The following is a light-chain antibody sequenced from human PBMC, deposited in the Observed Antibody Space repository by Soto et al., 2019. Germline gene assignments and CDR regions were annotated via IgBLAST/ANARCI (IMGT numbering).Light chain of an antibody. CDR3: QSYDSSNWV. V-gene: IGLV6-57*01. CDR2: EDN. J-gene: IGLJ3*02. CDR1: SGSIASNY. Sequence: NFMLTQPHSVSESPGKTVTISCTRSSGSIASNYVQWYQQRPGSSPTTVIYEDNQRPSGVPDRFSGSIDSSSNSASLTISRLKTEDEADYSCQSYDSSNWVFGGGTKLTVL.